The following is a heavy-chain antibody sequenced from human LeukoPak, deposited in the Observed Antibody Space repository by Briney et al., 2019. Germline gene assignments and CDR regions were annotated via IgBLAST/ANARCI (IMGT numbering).Heavy chain of an antibody. J-gene: IGHJ6*04. CDR3: ARNGILGIAAAVDV. CDR2: ISSSSTYT. CDR1: GFTFSSYS. Sequence: PGGSLRLSCAASGFTFSSYSMNWVRQAPGKGLEWVSSISSSSTYTYYADSVKGRFTISRDNAKNSLYLQMNSLRAEDTAVYYCARNGILGIAAAVDVWGKGTTVTVSS. V-gene: IGHV3-21*01. D-gene: IGHD6-13*01.